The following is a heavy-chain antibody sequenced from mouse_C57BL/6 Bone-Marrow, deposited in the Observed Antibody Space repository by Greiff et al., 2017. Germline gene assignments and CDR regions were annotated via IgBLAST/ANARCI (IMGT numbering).Heavy chain of an antibody. D-gene: IGHD1-1*02. J-gene: IGHJ1*03. V-gene: IGHV1-64*01. CDR2: ILPNSGST. CDR1: GYTFTSYW. CDR3: APMGCVLDD. Sequence: QVQLQQPGAELVKPGASVKLSCTASGYTFTSYWMHWVKQRPGQGLEWIGMILPNSGSTNYNEKFKSKATITVDNSSSTAYMQLSSLTSEDSAIYYCAPMGCVLDDWGKGTTVTVSS.